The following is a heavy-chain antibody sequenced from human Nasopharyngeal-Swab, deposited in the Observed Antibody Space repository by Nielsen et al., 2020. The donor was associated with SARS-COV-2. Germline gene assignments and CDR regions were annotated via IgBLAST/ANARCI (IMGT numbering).Heavy chain of an antibody. CDR2: ISYDGSNK. J-gene: IGHJ6*03. CDR3: ARGGVVLLLFGGLTHMDV. CDR1: GFTFSSYA. Sequence: GGSLRLSCAASGFTFSSYAMHWVRQAPGKGLEWVAVISYDGSNKYYADAVKGRFTIPWDNSKNRLYLQMNSLRAVDTAVYYCARGGVVLLLFGGLTHMDVWGKGTTVTVSS. V-gene: IGHV3-30*04. D-gene: IGHD3-10*01.